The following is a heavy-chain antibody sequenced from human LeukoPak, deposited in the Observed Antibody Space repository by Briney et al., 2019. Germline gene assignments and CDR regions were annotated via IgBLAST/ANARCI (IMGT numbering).Heavy chain of an antibody. V-gene: IGHV3-23*01. CDR2: ISGTGGNT. Sequence: GGSLRLSCAASGFTFSIYGMSWVRQAPGKGVGWVSSISGTGGNTYYEDSVKGRFAISRDNSTDTLYLQMNSLRAEDTAIYYCAKFRADSSGWPFAYWGQGTLVTVSS. CDR3: AKFRADSSGWPFAY. D-gene: IGHD6-19*01. J-gene: IGHJ4*02. CDR1: GFTFSIYG.